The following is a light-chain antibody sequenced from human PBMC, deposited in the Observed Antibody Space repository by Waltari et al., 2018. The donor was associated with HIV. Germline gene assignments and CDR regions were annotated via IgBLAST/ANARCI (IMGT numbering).Light chain of an antibody. CDR3: QHYNNWPRYT. CDR1: QTIASN. V-gene: IGKV3-15*01. CDR2: GAS. J-gene: IGKJ2*01. Sequence: EIVMTQSPATLSVSPGDRVTLSCRASQTIASNLAWYKHKPGQAPRLLLYGASTRATCIPARFSYRPSWTEFTLTIISLQSEDFAIYYCQHYNNWPRYTFGQGTKLEVK.